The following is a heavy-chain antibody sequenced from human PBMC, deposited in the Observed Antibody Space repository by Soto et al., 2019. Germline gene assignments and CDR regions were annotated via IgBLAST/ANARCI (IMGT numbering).Heavy chain of an antibody. CDR2: ISGGGGST. Sequence: LXLSCEASRFTFSNYSMSWVRQAPWKGLEWVSAISGGGGSTYYADSVKGRFTISRDNSRNTLFLQMNSLRAEDTAVYYCAKDPPVATIFGVVIPPYYFDYWGQGTLVTVSS. D-gene: IGHD3-3*01. V-gene: IGHV3-23*01. J-gene: IGHJ4*02. CDR3: AKDPPVATIFGVVIPPYYFDY. CDR1: RFTFSNYS.